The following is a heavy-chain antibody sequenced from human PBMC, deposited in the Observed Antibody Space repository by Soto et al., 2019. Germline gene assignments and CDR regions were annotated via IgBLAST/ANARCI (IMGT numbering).Heavy chain of an antibody. D-gene: IGHD6-19*01. CDR2: IYWNDDK. CDR3: AHRQAGPPCDYYYGMDV. J-gene: IGHJ6*02. CDR1: GFSLSTSGVG. Sequence: SAPTLVNPTQTLTLTCTFSGFSLSTSGVGVGWIRQPPGKALDWLALIYWNDDKRYSPSLKSRLTITKDTSKNQVVLTITNMDPVDTATYYCAHRQAGPPCDYYYGMDVWGQGTTVTVSS. V-gene: IGHV2-5*01.